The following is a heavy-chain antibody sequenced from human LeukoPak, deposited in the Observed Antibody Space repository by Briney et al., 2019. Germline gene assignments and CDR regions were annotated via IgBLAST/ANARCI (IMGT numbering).Heavy chain of an antibody. CDR2: IYHSGST. J-gene: IGHJ6*03. V-gene: IGHV4-4*02. CDR1: GGSISSSNW. Sequence: PSETLSLTCAVSGGSISSSNWWSWVRQPPGKWLEWIGEIYHSGSTNYNPSLKSRVTISVDKSKNQFSLKLSSVTAADTAVYYCARVGGSWYGYYYYMDVWGKGTTVTVSS. D-gene: IGHD6-13*01. CDR3: ARVGGSWYGYYYYMDV.